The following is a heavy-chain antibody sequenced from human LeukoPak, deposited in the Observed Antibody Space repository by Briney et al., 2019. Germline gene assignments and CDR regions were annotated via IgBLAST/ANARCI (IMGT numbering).Heavy chain of an antibody. D-gene: IGHD3-22*01. CDR3: AGGVGYYYDSSGYYHDY. Sequence: ASVKVSCKASGYTFTSYGISWVRQAPGQGLEWMGWISAYNGNTNYAQKLQGRVTMTTDTSTSTAYMELRSLRSDDTAVYYCAGGVGYYYDSSGYYHDYWGQGTLVTVSS. V-gene: IGHV1-18*01. J-gene: IGHJ4*02. CDR2: ISAYNGNT. CDR1: GYTFTSYG.